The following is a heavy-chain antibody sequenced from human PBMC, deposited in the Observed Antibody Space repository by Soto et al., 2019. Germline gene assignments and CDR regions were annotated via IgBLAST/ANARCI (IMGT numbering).Heavy chain of an antibody. CDR2: ISAYNGNT. D-gene: IGHD6-19*01. CDR3: ARMGIAVALLSYAPWYFDL. Sequence: ASVKVSCKASGYTFTSYGISWVRQAPGQGLEWMGWISAYNGNTNYAQKLQGRVTMTTDTSTSTAYMELRSLRSDDTAVYYCARMGIAVALLSYAPWYFDLWGRGTLVTVSS. CDR1: GYTFTSYG. J-gene: IGHJ2*01. V-gene: IGHV1-18*01.